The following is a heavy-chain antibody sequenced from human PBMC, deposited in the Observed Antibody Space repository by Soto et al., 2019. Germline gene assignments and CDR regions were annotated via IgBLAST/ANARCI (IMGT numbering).Heavy chain of an antibody. J-gene: IGHJ4*02. Sequence: QVQLVESGGDLVKPGGSLRLSCAASGFTFSDYYMSWIRQTPGKGLEWVSYITQSGHATQYADSVRGRFTISRDNNKNSLYLQMSSLRVEDTGVYYCARAIRGYGAYGGYLGQGALVTVSS. CDR1: GFTFSDYY. D-gene: IGHD5-12*01. CDR2: ITQSGHAT. V-gene: IGHV3-11*04. CDR3: ARAIRGYGAYGGY.